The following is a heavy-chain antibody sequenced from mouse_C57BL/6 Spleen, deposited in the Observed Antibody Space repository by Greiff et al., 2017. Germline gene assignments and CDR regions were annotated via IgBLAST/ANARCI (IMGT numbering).Heavy chain of an antibody. D-gene: IGHD2-4*01. J-gene: IGHJ2*01. CDR2: ISSGSSTI. CDR3: ARRRAYYDYTFDY. CDR1: GFTFSDYG. V-gene: IGHV5-17*01. Sequence: EVMLVESGGGLVKPGGSLKLSCAASGFTFSDYGMHWVRQAPEKGLEWVAYISSGSSTIYYADTVKGRFTISRDNAKNTLFLQMTSLRSEDTAMYYCARRRAYYDYTFDYWGQGTTLTVSS.